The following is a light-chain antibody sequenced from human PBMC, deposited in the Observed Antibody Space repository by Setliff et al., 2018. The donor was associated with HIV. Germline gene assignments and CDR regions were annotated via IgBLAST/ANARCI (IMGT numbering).Light chain of an antibody. V-gene: IGLV2-14*03. Sequence: QSVLAQPASVSGSPGQSITISCSGSSSDVGSYNFVSWYQQHPGKAPQVIIYDVSRRPSGVSHRFSGSKSGNTASLTISGLQTEDEADYFCASYRSPATYVFGIGTKVT. CDR2: DVS. J-gene: IGLJ1*01. CDR1: SSDVGSYNF. CDR3: ASYRSPATYV.